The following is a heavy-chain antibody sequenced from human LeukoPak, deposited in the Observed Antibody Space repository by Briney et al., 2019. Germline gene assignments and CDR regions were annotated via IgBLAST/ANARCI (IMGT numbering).Heavy chain of an antibody. V-gene: IGHV4-59*12. CDR3: AREIPAAGHFDY. Sequence: SETLSLTCSVSGGSISGSYWMWIRQSPGKGLERIGYIYYSGATSYNPSFRGRVTFFVDMSKNQFSLKLSSVTAADTAMYYCAREIPAAGHFDYWGQGALVTVSS. CDR2: IYYSGAT. D-gene: IGHD6-13*01. J-gene: IGHJ4*02. CDR1: GGSISGSY.